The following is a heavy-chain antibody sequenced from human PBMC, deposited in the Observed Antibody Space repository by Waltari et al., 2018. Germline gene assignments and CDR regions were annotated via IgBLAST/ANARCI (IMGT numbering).Heavy chain of an antibody. Sequence: QVQLQQWGAGLLKPSETLSLTCAVYGGSFSTDYWSGIRQPPGKGLEWIGEVNHSGSTNHNPSLKSRVTMSADTSKSQFSLKLRSVTAADTAVYYCARRIAWYYSSGSYHDYWGQGTLVTVSS. D-gene: IGHD3-10*01. CDR3: ARRIAWYYSSGSYHDY. J-gene: IGHJ4*02. CDR1: GGSFSTDY. CDR2: VNHSGST. V-gene: IGHV4-34*01.